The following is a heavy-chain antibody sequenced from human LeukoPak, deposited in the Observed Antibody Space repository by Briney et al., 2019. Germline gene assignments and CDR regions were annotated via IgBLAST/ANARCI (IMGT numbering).Heavy chain of an antibody. CDR1: GGSISSSNW. CDR2: IYYSGTT. CDR3: ARSHYDFWSGYYEVVGYYFDY. J-gene: IGHJ4*02. V-gene: IGHV4-4*02. D-gene: IGHD3-3*01. Sequence: SETLSLTCAVSGGSISSSNWWSWVRQHPEKGLEWIGYIYYSGTTYYNPSLESRVTMSVDTSKNQFSLKLSSVTAADTAAYYCARSHYDFWSGYYEVVGYYFDYWGQGTLVTVSS.